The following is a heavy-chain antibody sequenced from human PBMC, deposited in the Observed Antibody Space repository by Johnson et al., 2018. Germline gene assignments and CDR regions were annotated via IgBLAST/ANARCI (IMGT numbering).Heavy chain of an antibody. J-gene: IGHJ4*02. CDR3: AREVGLPSNL. V-gene: IGHV3-11*01. CDR2: ISSSGNTM. Sequence: VQLGETGGGLGKPGGSLRLCCADSGFTFSDYYMSWIRQAPGKGLEGVSYISSSGNTMYYADSVKGRFTISRDNAKNSLVLQMNSLRVEDTAVYYCAREVGLPSNLWGQGTLVTVSS. CDR1: GFTFSDYY.